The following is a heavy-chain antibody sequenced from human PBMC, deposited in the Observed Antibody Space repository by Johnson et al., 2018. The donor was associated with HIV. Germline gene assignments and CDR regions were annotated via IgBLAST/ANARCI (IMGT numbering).Heavy chain of an antibody. CDR1: GFTFSSYA. Sequence: VQPGGSLSLSCEASGFTFSSYAMNWVRQAPGKGLEWVSAISGRGGSTYYADSVKGRFTISRDNSKNTLYLQMNSLRAEDTALYYCAKDRSTGWYPAFDIWGQGTMVTVSS. CDR3: AKDRSTGWYPAFDI. CDR2: ISGRGGST. J-gene: IGHJ3*02. D-gene: IGHD6-19*01. V-gene: IGHV3-23*01.